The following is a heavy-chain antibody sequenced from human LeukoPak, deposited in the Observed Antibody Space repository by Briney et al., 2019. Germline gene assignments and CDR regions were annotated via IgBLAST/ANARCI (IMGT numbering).Heavy chain of an antibody. D-gene: IGHD5-24*01. J-gene: IGHJ4*02. CDR3: ARESSGWLQLFDY. CDR1: GFTASSKY. CDR2: IYSGGST. V-gene: IGHV3-66*01. Sequence: PGGSLRLSCAASGFTASSKYMSWVRQAPGKGLEWVSVIYSGGSTNYSDSVKGRLTISRENSKKKVYLQMNSLRAEAPAVYYCARESSGWLQLFDYWGQGTLVTVSS.